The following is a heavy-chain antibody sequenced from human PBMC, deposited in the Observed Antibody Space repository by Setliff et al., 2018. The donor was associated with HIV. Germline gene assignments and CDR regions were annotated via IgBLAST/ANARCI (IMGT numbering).Heavy chain of an antibody. V-gene: IGHV1-8*02. CDR3: ARARTDYYDRRRRSHYYIDV. Sequence: ASVKVSCKPSGYTFTNYDINWVRQAAGQGLEWMGWMNPDSRNTGYAQRFEGSVTMTWDTSISTAYMERNNVKFEDTAIYYCARARTDYYDRRRRSHYYIDVWARGATVTVSS. J-gene: IGHJ6*03. CDR1: GYTFTNYD. D-gene: IGHD3-22*01. CDR2: MNPDSRNT.